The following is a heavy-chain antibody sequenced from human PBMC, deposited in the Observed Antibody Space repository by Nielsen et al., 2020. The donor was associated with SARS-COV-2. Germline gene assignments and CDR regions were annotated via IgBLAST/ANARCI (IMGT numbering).Heavy chain of an antibody. J-gene: IGHJ3*02. CDR1: GFTFDDYA. D-gene: IGHD1-26*01. V-gene: IGHV3-9*01. Sequence: SLKISCAASGFTFDDYAMHWVRQAPGKGLEWVSGINWNSGSIVYADSVKGRFTISRDNAKNSLYLQMNSLRAEDTALYYCAKAYSGSYYDAFDIWGQGTMVTVSS. CDR3: AKAYSGSYYDAFDI. CDR2: INWNSGSI.